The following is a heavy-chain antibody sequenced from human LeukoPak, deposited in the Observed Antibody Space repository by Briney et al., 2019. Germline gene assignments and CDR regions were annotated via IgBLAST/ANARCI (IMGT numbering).Heavy chain of an antibody. D-gene: IGHD3-9*01. V-gene: IGHV3-7*03. J-gene: IGHJ4*02. CDR2: IKHDGGDK. CDR1: GYTFSNYW. CDR3: ARGGNYDILTGYIFDY. Sequence: PGGSLRLSCAASGYTFSNYWMSRVRQAPGKGLEWVANIKHDGGDKHYVDSVKGRFTIARDSAKNSLNLQMNSLRAEDTAVYYCARGGNYDILTGYIFDYWGQGTLVTVSS.